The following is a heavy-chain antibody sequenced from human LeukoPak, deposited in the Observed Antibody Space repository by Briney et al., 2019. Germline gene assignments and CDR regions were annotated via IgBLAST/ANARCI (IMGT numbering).Heavy chain of an antibody. CDR2: ISYSGST. V-gene: IGHV4-59*12. CDR1: GFTFSSSA. J-gene: IGHJ6*02. Sequence: GSLRLSCAASGFTFSSSAMSWIRQVPGKGLEWIGYISYSGSTNYNPSLKSRVTISVDTSKNQFSLKLRSVTAADTAVYYCARVLMAGYGMDVWGQGTTVTVSS. D-gene: IGHD3-9*01. CDR3: ARVLMAGYGMDV.